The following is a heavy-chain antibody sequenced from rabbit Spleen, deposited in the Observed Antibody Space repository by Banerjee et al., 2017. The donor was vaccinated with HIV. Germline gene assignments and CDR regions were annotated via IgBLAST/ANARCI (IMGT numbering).Heavy chain of an antibody. CDR3: TRDAAGREDFNL. CDR2: IDVIKSGNT. J-gene: IGHJ4*01. Sequence: QEQLVESGGGLVKPEGSLTLTCKASGVSFSDKDVMCWVRQAPGKGLEWIACIDVIKSGNTYYASWAKGRFTISKTSSTTVTLQMTSLTAADTATYFCTRDAAGREDFNLWGPGTLVTVS. D-gene: IGHD4-2*01. V-gene: IGHV1S45*01. CDR1: GVSFSDKDV.